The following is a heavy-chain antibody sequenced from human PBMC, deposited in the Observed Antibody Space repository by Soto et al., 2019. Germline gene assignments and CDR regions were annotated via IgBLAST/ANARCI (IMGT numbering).Heavy chain of an antibody. CDR1: GFTFTSYA. Sequence: GGSLRLSCSASGFTFTSYAMSWVRQAPGKGLEWVSGISGSGGDTKSADSVKGRFTISRDNFKNMLYLQMNTLRAEDTAVYYCAKHDFWTLYKPGLASWGQGNLVTVSS. D-gene: IGHD3-3*01. CDR2: ISGSGGDT. V-gene: IGHV3-23*01. J-gene: IGHJ4*02. CDR3: AKHDFWTLYKPGLAS.